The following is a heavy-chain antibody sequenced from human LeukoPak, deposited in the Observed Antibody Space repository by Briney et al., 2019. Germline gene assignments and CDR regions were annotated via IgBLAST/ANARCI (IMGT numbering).Heavy chain of an antibody. Sequence: ASVKVSCKASGYTFTSYDINWVRQATGQGLEWMGWMNPNSGNTGSAQKFQGRVTMTRNTSISTAYMELSSLRSEDTAVYYCARGLGRTTMVTRGGVRFDYWGQGTLVTVSS. CDR3: ARGLGRTTMVTRGGVRFDY. CDR2: MNPNSGNT. J-gene: IGHJ4*02. D-gene: IGHD5-18*01. CDR1: GYTFTSYD. V-gene: IGHV1-8*01.